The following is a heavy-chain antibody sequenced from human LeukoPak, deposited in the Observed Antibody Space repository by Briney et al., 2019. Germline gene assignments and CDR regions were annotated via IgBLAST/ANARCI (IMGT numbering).Heavy chain of an antibody. Sequence: SETLSLTCTVSGGSTSSYYWSWIRQPAGKGLEWIGRIYTSGSTNYNPSLKSRVTMSVDTSKNQFSLKLSSVTAADTAVYYCAREAYSSGSWSFDYWGQGTLVTVSS. J-gene: IGHJ4*02. CDR3: AREAYSSGSWSFDY. CDR1: GGSTSSYY. CDR2: IYTSGST. V-gene: IGHV4-4*07. D-gene: IGHD6-19*01.